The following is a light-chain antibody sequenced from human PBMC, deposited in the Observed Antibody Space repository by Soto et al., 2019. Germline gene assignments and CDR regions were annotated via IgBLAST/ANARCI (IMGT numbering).Light chain of an antibody. Sequence: EIVMMQSPATLSVSPGESVTLSCRASQLFSSNLAWYQHKPGQAPRLLIYGVSTRDTGVPDRFSGSASGTEFTLTISRLEPEDFAVYYCQQYGSSPTFGQGTRLEIK. CDR2: GVS. CDR1: QLFSSN. CDR3: QQYGSSPT. J-gene: IGKJ5*01. V-gene: IGKV3D-15*02.